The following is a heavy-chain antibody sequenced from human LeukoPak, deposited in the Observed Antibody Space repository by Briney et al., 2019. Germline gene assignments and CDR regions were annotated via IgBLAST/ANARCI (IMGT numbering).Heavy chain of an antibody. CDR2: ISAYNGNT. J-gene: IGHJ3*02. CDR3: ARDQDPGAFDI. Sequence: ASVKVSCKTSSYTLTNYGISWVRQAPGQGLEWMGWISAYNGNTNYAQNLQGRVTMTTDTSTNTAYMELRSLRSDDTAVYYCARDQDPGAFDIWGQGTMVTVSS. CDR1: SYTLTNYG. V-gene: IGHV1-18*01.